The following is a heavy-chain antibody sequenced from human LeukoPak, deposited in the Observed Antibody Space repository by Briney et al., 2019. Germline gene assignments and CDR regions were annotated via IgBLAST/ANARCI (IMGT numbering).Heavy chain of an antibody. D-gene: IGHD2-2*02. CDR2: ISASGGRT. V-gene: IGHV3-23*01. CDR1: GFTFGNYA. CDR3: AKDFFLAPRYTPDY. J-gene: IGHJ4*02. Sequence: GGSLRLSCAASGFTFGNYAMNWVRQAPGKGLEWVSAISASGGRTYYADSVKGRFTISRDDSKNTLYLQMNSLRAEDTAIYYCAKDFFLAPRYTPDYWGQGTLVSVSS.